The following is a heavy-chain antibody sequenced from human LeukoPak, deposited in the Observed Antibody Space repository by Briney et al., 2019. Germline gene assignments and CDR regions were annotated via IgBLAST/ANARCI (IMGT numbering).Heavy chain of an antibody. D-gene: IGHD3-3*01. V-gene: IGHV4-39*01. CDR3: ARNALEWLLSYCMDV. Sequence: PSETLSLTCTVSGGSISSSSYYWGWIRQPPGKGLEWIGSIYYSGSTYYNPSLKSRVTISVDTSKNQFSLKLSSVTAADTAVYYCARNALEWLLSYCMDVWGKGTTVTVSS. CDR2: IYYSGST. J-gene: IGHJ6*03. CDR1: GGSISSSSYY.